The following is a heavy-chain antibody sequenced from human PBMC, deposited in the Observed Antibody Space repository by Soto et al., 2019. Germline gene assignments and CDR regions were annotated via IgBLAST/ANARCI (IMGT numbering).Heavy chain of an antibody. CDR2: IIPIFGTA. CDR3: AGGYNWTYYYYGMDV. J-gene: IGHJ6*02. V-gene: IGHV1-69*06. Sequence: SVKVSCKASGGTFSSYAISWVRQAPGQGLEWMGGIIPIFGTANYAQKFQGRVTITADKSTSTAYMELSSLRSEDTAVYYCAGGYNWTYYYYGMDVWGQGTTVTVSS. D-gene: IGHD1-20*01. CDR1: GGTFSSYA.